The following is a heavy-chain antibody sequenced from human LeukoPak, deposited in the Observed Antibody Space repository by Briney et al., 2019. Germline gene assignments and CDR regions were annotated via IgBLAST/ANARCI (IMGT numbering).Heavy chain of an antibody. J-gene: IGHJ5*02. Sequence: GGSLRLSCAASGFTFSSHAMSWVRQAPGRGLEWVSVISGNSITTDYADSVKGRFTISRDNSKNTLYLQMNSLRAEDTALYYCAKDTSACGDYLSWFDPWGQGTLVTVSS. D-gene: IGHD4-17*01. CDR3: AKDTSACGDYLSWFDP. V-gene: IGHV3-23*01. CDR2: ISGNSITT. CDR1: GFTFSSHA.